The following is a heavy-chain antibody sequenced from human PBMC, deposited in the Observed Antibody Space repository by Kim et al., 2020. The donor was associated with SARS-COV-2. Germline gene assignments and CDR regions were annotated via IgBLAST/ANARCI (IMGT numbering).Heavy chain of an antibody. CDR3: ARDKWELGVVTNGEYY. D-gene: IGHD3-3*01. CDR2: IYYSGST. CDR1: GGSVSSGSYY. V-gene: IGHV4-61*01. J-gene: IGHJ6*01. Sequence: SETLSLTCTVSGGSVSSGSYYWSWIRQPPGKGLEWIGYIYYSGSTNYNPSLKSRVTISVDTSKNQFSLKLSSVTAADTAVYYCARDKWELGVVTNGEYY.